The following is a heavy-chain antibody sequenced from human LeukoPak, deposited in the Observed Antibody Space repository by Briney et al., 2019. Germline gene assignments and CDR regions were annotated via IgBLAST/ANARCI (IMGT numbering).Heavy chain of an antibody. Sequence: PGGSLRLSCAASGFTFSSYAMSWVRQAPGKGLEWVANIKQDGSEKYYVDSVKGRFTISRDNAKNSLYLQMNSLRAEDTAVYYCARDHFLNWLTGMDVWGQGTTVTVSS. D-gene: IGHD1-20*01. CDR2: IKQDGSEK. J-gene: IGHJ6*02. V-gene: IGHV3-7*01. CDR3: ARDHFLNWLTGMDV. CDR1: GFTFSSYA.